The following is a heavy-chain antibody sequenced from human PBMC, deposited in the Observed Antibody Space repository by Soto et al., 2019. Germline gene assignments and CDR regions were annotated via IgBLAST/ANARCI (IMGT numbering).Heavy chain of an antibody. CDR3: ARPTFWSGYVINPSGAFDI. D-gene: IGHD3-3*01. J-gene: IGHJ3*02. V-gene: IGHV5-51*01. CDR1: GYSFASYW. CDR2: IYPGDSDT. Sequence: PGEYLKISFKGSGYSFASYWIGWVRQMPGKGLEWMGIIYPGDSDTRCSPSFQGQVTISVDKSSSTAYLQWSSLKPSDTAMYYCARPTFWSGYVINPSGAFDIWGQGTMVTVSS.